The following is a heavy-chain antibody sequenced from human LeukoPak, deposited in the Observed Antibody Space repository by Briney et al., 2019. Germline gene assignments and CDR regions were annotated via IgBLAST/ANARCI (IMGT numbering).Heavy chain of an antibody. Sequence: ASVKVSCKASGYTFTSYDINWVRQATGQGLEWMGWMNPNSGNTGYAQKFQGRVTMTRNTSISTAYMELSSLRSEDTAAYYCAREYSSSWSDWFDPWGQGTLVTVSS. D-gene: IGHD6-13*01. CDR1: GYTFTSYD. CDR2: MNPNSGNT. J-gene: IGHJ5*02. CDR3: AREYSSSWSDWFDP. V-gene: IGHV1-8*01.